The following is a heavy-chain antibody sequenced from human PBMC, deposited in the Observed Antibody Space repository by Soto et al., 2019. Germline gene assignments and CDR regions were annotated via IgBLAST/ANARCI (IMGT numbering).Heavy chain of an antibody. Sequence: EVQLLESGGGLVQPGGSLRLSCAASGFTFSSYTMSWVRQAPGKGLEWVSTISSSYSTNYADSVKGRFTISRDNSKNTLCLQMNSLRAEDTAIYYCAKWDYWGQGTLVTVSS. CDR2: ISSSYST. CDR3: AKWDY. CDR1: GFTFSSYT. J-gene: IGHJ4*02. V-gene: IGHV3-23*01.